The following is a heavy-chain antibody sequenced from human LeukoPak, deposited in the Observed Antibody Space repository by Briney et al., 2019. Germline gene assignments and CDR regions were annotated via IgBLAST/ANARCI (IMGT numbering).Heavy chain of an antibody. D-gene: IGHD5-12*01. Sequence: ASVKVSCKASGYTFTGYYMHWMRQAPGQGLAWMGWINPNSGGTNYAQKFQGRVTMTRDTSISTAYMELSRLRSDDTAVYYCARNYVDIVATISGYWGQGTLVTVSS. CDR1: GYTFTGYY. V-gene: IGHV1-2*02. J-gene: IGHJ4*02. CDR3: ARNYVDIVATISGY. CDR2: INPNSGGT.